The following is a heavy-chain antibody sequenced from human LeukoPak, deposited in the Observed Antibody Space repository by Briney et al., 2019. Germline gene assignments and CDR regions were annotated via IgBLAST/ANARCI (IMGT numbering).Heavy chain of an antibody. V-gene: IGHV4-59*08. Sequence: SETLSLTYTVSGGSISSYYWSWIRQPPGKGLEWIGYIYYSGSTNYNPSLKSRVTISVDTSKNQFSLKLSSVTAADTAVYYCARHGYYYYYMDVWGKGTTVTVSS. J-gene: IGHJ6*03. CDR1: GGSISSYY. CDR3: ARHGYYYYYMDV. CDR2: IYYSGST.